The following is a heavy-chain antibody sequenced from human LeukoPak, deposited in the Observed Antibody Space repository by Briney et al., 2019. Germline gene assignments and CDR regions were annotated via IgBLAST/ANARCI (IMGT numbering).Heavy chain of an antibody. Sequence: PGGSLRLSCVVSGFTFSSYWMNWVRQAPGRGLEWVASIRQDGGEKSYVDSVKGRFTIPRDNTKNSLYLQINSLRAEDTAVYYCARDGTAAGLYFDLWGQGTLVTVSS. CDR1: GFTFSSYW. CDR2: IRQDGGEK. D-gene: IGHD6-13*01. CDR3: ARDGTAAGLYFDL. J-gene: IGHJ4*01. V-gene: IGHV3-7*01.